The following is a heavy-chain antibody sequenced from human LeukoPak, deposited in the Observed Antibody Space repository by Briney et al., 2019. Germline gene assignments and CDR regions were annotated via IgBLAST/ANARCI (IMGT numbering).Heavy chain of an antibody. Sequence: SETLSLTCTVSGGSISSNSINYYWGWIRQPPGKGLEWIGNIYYSGSTYYNPSLKSRVTISVDTSKNQFSLKLSSVTAADTAVYYCARGGGYFDYWGQGTLVTVSS. D-gene: IGHD3-16*01. CDR3: ARGGGYFDY. CDR1: GGSISSNSINYY. J-gene: IGHJ4*02. CDR2: IYYSGST. V-gene: IGHV4-39*07.